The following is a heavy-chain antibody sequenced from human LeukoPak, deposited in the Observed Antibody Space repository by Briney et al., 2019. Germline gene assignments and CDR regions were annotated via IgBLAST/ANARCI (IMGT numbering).Heavy chain of an antibody. D-gene: IGHD3-9*01. CDR2: INPNSGGT. CDR1: GYTFTGYY. J-gene: IGHJ4*02. CDR3: AREKVDDILTGYAFDY. Sequence: ASVKVSCKASGYTFTGYYMHWVRQAPGQGLEWMGWINPNSGGTNYAQKFQGRVTMTRDTSISTAYMELSRLRSDDTAVYYCAREKVDDILTGYAFDYWGQGTLVTVSS. V-gene: IGHV1-2*02.